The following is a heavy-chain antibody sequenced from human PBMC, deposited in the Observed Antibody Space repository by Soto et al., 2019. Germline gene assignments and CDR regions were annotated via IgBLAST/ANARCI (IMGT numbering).Heavy chain of an antibody. CDR2: IGAYNGNT. J-gene: IGHJ3*02. CDR3: AAGVSYYDFWSGYHDAFDI. V-gene: IGHV1-18*01. D-gene: IGHD3-3*01. CDR1: GYTFTSYG. Sequence: ASVKVSCKASGYTFTSYGISWVRQAPGQGLEWIGWIGAYNGNTNYAQKFQERVTITRDMSTSTAYMELSSLRSEDTAVYYCAAGVSYYDFWSGYHDAFDIWGQGTMVTVSS.